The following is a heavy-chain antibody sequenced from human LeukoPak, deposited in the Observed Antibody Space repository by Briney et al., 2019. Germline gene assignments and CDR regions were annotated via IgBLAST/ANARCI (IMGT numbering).Heavy chain of an antibody. J-gene: IGHJ4*02. D-gene: IGHD2-21*02. CDR1: GYTFTSYD. CDR3: ARTATSKQFDY. V-gene: IGHV1-2*02. Sequence: ASVKVSCKASGYTFTSYDINWVRQATGQGLEWMGWINPNSGGTNYAQKFQGRVTMTRDTSISTAYMELSRLRSDDTAVYYCARTATSKQFDYWGQGTLVTVSS. CDR2: INPNSGGT.